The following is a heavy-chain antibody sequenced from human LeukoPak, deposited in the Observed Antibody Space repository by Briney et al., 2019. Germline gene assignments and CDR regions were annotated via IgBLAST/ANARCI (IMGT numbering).Heavy chain of an antibody. Sequence: PGGSLRLSCAASGFTFSSYWMSWVRQAPGRGLEWVANIKQDGSEKYYVDSVKGRFTISRDNAKNSLYLQMNSLRAEDTAVYYCAKDEGGFYDSGSTFDYWGQGTLVTVSS. D-gene: IGHD3-10*01. CDR3: AKDEGGFYDSGSTFDY. V-gene: IGHV3-7*01. CDR1: GFTFSSYW. CDR2: IKQDGSEK. J-gene: IGHJ4*02.